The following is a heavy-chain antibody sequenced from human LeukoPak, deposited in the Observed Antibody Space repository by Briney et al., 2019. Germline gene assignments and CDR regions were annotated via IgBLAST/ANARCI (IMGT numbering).Heavy chain of an antibody. D-gene: IGHD3-22*01. J-gene: IGHJ4*02. CDR1: GFTVSSSY. V-gene: IGHV3-66*02. Sequence: GGSLRLSCAASGFTVSSSYMSWVRQAPGKGLEWVSVIYSGGSTYYADSVKGRFTVSRDNSKNTLYLQMNSLRAEDTAVYYCATEGQYYDSSGYPTWTFDSWGQGTLVTVSS. CDR2: IYSGGST. CDR3: ATEGQYYDSSGYPTWTFDS.